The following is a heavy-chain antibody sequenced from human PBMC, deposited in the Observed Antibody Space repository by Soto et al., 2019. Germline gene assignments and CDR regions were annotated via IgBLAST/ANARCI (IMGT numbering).Heavy chain of an antibody. CDR3: MSGPFDC. CDR2: INGGNGNT. V-gene: IGHV1-3*01. Sequence: GASVKVSCKASGYTFTSYAMHWVRQAPGQRLEWMGWINGGNGNTKYSQRFQGRVTITRDTSASTAYMELSSLRSEDTAVYYCMSGPFDCWGQGTLVTVSS. J-gene: IGHJ4*02. CDR1: GYTFTSYA.